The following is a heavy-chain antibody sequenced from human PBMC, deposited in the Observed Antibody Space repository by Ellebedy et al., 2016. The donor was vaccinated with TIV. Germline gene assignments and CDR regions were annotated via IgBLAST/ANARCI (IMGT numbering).Heavy chain of an antibody. D-gene: IGHD4-17*01. Sequence: PGGSLRLSCVASGFTFNSYVMSWVRQAPGKGLEWVSAISASGHRTFYADSVKGRFTISRDNSKNTLLLQMYSLRVDETAVYYCAKARRGDYVIFGLDVWGQGTTVPVSS. CDR2: ISASGHRT. V-gene: IGHV3-23*01. CDR1: GFTFNSYV. J-gene: IGHJ6*02. CDR3: AKARRGDYVIFGLDV.